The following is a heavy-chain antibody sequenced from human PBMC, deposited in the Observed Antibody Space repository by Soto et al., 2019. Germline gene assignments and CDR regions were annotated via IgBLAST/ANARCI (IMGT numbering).Heavy chain of an antibody. J-gene: IGHJ4*02. CDR2: IIPIFGTA. Sequence: RASVKVSCKASGGTFSSYAISWVRQAPGQGLEWMGGIIPIFGTANYAQKFQGRVTITADEPTSTAYMELSSLRSEDTAVYYCASGGRRIRFLEWLSDWGQGTLVTVSS. D-gene: IGHD3-3*01. CDR3: ASGGRRIRFLEWLSD. CDR1: GGTFSSYA. V-gene: IGHV1-69*13.